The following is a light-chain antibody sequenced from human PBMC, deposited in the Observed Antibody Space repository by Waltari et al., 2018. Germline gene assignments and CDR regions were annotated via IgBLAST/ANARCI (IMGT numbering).Light chain of an antibody. V-gene: IGKV1-5*03. CDR2: KAS. J-gene: IGKJ1*01. CDR1: QSISSW. CDR3: QQYNGYSWT. Sequence: DIQMTQSPSTLSASVGDRFTITCRASQSISSWLAWYQQKPGKAPKLLIYKASSLESGVPSRFSGSGSGTAFTLTISSLQPDDFATYYCQQYNGYSWTFGQGTKVEIK.